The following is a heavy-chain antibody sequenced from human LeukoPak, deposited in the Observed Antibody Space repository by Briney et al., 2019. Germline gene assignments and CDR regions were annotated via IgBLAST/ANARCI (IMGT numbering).Heavy chain of an antibody. D-gene: IGHD2-21*02. CDR3: ARDRKPVTGDY. CDR2: ISSSGSTI. Sequence: PGGSLRLSCAASGFTFSTYEMNWVRQAPGKGLEWVSYISSSGSTIYYADSVKGRFTMSRDNAKNSLYLQMNSLRAEDTAVYYCARDRKPVTGDYWGQGTLVTVPS. V-gene: IGHV3-48*03. J-gene: IGHJ4*02. CDR1: GFTFSTYE.